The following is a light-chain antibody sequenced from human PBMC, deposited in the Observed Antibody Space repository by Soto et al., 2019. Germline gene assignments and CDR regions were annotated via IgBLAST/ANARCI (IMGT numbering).Light chain of an antibody. J-gene: IGLJ1*01. CDR1: SSDVGGYNY. CDR3: SSYTSSSTRV. Sequence: QSALTQPASVSGSPGQSITISCTGTSSDVGGYNYVSWYQQHPGKAPELMIYDVSNRPSGVSNRFSGSKSGNTASLTISGLEAEDEADYYCSSYTSSSTRVFGTGTKVTDL. V-gene: IGLV2-14*03. CDR2: DVS.